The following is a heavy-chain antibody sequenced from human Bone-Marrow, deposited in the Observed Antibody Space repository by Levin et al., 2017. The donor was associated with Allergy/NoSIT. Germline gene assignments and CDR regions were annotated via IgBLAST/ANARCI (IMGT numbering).Heavy chain of an antibody. Sequence: GGSLRLSCEVSGFTFSNHAMAWVRQAPGKGLEWVSSISGSGSSTHYGDSVKGRFTISRDNSKNTLYLQMHSLRVEDTSVYYCARVIIPPFHMDVWGRGTTVTVSS. CDR2: ISGSGSST. D-gene: IGHD3-3*01. V-gene: IGHV3-23*01. CDR1: GFTFSNHA. CDR3: ARVIIPPFHMDV. J-gene: IGHJ6*03.